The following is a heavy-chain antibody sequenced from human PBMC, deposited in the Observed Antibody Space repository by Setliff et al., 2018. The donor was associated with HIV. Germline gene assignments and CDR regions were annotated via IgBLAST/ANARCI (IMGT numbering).Heavy chain of an antibody. CDR3: ARDGYYYDAFDI. D-gene: IGHD3-22*01. CDR2: MNPSGGNA. V-gene: IGHV1-46*02. Sequence: ASVKVSCKASGYTFNTYPINWVRQAPGQGLEWMGVMNPSGGNATFAQKLQGRVTMTTDTSTSTAYMELRSLRSDDTAVYCCARDGYYYDAFDIWGQGTMVTVSS. CDR1: GYTFNTYP. J-gene: IGHJ3*02.